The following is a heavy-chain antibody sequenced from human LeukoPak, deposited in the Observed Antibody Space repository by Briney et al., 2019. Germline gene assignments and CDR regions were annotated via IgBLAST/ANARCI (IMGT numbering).Heavy chain of an antibody. V-gene: IGHV4-34*01. CDR1: GGSFSGYY. Sequence: SETLSLTCAVYGGSFSGYYWSWIRQPPGKGLEWIGEINHSGSTNYNPSLKSRVTISVDTSKNQFSLKRSSVTAADTAVYYCARRSTLGQTGTTFSSYWGQGTLVTVSS. CDR2: INHSGST. CDR3: ARRSTLGQTGTTFSSY. D-gene: IGHD1-7*01. J-gene: IGHJ4*02.